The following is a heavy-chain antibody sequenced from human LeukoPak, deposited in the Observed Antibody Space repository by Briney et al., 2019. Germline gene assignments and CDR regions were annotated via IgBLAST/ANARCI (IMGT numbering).Heavy chain of an antibody. J-gene: IGHJ4*02. CDR3: ARVGMGATLTTSYFDY. CDR2: IIPIFGTA. V-gene: IGHV1-69*13. D-gene: IGHD1-26*01. CDR1: GGTFSSYA. Sequence: GASVTVSCKASGGTFSSYAISWVRQAPGQGLEWMGGIIPIFGTANYAQKFQGRVTITADESTSTAYMELSSLRSEDTAVYYCARVGMGATLTTSYFDYWGQGTLVTVSS.